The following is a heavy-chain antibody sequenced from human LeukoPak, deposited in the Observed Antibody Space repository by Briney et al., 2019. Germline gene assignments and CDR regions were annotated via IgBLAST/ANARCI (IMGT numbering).Heavy chain of an antibody. D-gene: IGHD3-22*01. Sequence: SETLSLTCTVSGGSISSSSYYWGWIRQPPGKGLEWIGSIYYSGSTYYHPSLTSRVTISVDTSKNQFSLQLSSVTAADTAVYYCARYYYDISGYSNLEYFQYWGQGTLVTVSS. CDR3: ARYYYDISGYSNLEYFQY. J-gene: IGHJ1*01. CDR2: IYYSGST. V-gene: IGHV4-39*07. CDR1: GGSISSSSYY.